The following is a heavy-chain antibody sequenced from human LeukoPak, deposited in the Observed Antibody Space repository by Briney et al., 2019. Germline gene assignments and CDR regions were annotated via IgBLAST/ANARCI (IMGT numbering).Heavy chain of an antibody. J-gene: IGHJ4*02. CDR2: IYYSGST. Sequence: PSETLSLTCNVSGGSISSGDYYWSWIRQPPGKGLEWIGYIYYSGSTYYNPSLKSRVTISVDTPKNQFYLKLSSVTAADTAVYYCARSGQVRRRYGTFDYWGQGTLVAVSS. CDR1: GGSISSGDYY. CDR3: ARSGQVRRRYGTFDY. D-gene: IGHD1-1*01. V-gene: IGHV4-30-4*01.